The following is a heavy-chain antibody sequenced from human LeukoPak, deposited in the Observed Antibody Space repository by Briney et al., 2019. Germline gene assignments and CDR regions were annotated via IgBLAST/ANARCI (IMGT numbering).Heavy chain of an antibody. CDR2: IYYSGST. CDR1: GGSISSYY. V-gene: IGHV4-59*01. D-gene: IGHD3-22*01. J-gene: IGHJ4*02. Sequence: SETLSLTCTVSGGSISSYYWSWIWQPPGKGLEWIGYIYYSGSTNYNPSLKSRVTISVDTSKNQFSLKLSSVTAADTAVYYCAREGGYYDSSGYSSGYFDYWGQGTLVTVSS. CDR3: AREGGYYDSSGYSSGYFDY.